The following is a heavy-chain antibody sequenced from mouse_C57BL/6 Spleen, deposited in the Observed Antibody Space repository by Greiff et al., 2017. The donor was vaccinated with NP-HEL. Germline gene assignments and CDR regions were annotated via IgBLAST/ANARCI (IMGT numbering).Heavy chain of an antibody. Sequence: EVKLMESGPGLAKPSQTLSLTCSVTGYSITSDYWNWIRKFPGNKLEYMGYISYSGSTYYNPSLKSRIAITRDTSKNQYYLQLNSVTTEDTATYYCARSPHYYGSSYDAMDYWGQGTSVTVSS. CDR2: ISYSGST. V-gene: IGHV3-8*01. CDR3: ARSPHYYGSSYDAMDY. CDR1: GYSITSDY. D-gene: IGHD1-1*01. J-gene: IGHJ4*01.